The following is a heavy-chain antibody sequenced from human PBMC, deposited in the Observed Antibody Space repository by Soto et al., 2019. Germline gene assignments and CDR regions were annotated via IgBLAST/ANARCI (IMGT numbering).Heavy chain of an antibody. CDR2: IKSKTDGGTT. Sequence: EVQLVESGGGLVKPGGSLRLSCAASGFTFSNAWMSWVRQAPGKGLEWVGRIKSKTDGGTTDYAAPVKGRFTISRYDSKSSLYLQMISLITEDIAVYYFTTYLSFGGVIVKSDYGDYYYYYYMDVLVKVTTVTVSS. D-gene: IGHD3-16*02. CDR1: GFTFSNAW. J-gene: IGHJ6*03. CDR3: TTYLSFGGVIVKSDYGDYYYYYYMDV. V-gene: IGHV3-15*01.